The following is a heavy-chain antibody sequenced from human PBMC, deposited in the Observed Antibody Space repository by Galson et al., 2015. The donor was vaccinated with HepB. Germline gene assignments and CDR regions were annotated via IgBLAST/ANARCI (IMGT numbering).Heavy chain of an antibody. V-gene: IGHV1-8*01. D-gene: IGHD3-3*01. CDR2: MNPNSGNT. CDR1: GYTFTSYD. J-gene: IGHJ4*02. Sequence: SVKVSCKASGYTFTSYDINWVRQATGQGLEWMGWMNPNSGNTGYAQKFQGRVTMTRNTSISTAYMELSSLRSEDTAVYYCARDRTRPDYDFWSGSSVDFYYWGQGTLVTVSS. CDR3: ARDRTRPDYDFWSGSSVDFYY.